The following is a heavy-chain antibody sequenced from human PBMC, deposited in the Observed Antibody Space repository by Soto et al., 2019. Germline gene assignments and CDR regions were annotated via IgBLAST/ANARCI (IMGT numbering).Heavy chain of an antibody. CDR1: GFTFDDYA. V-gene: IGHV3-23*04. CDR2: ISGSGGST. Sequence: EVQLVESGGGLVQPGRSLRLSCAASGFTFDDYAMHWVRQAPGKGLEWVSGISGSGGSTYYADSVKGRFTISRDNSKNTLYLQMNSLRAEDTAVYYCAKDQEGTWYYFDYWGQGTLVTVSS. CDR3: AKDQEGTWYYFDY. J-gene: IGHJ4*02. D-gene: IGHD3-10*01.